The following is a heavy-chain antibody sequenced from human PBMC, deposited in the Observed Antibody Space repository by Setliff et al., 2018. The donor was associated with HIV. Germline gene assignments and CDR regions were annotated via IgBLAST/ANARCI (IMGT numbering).Heavy chain of an antibody. D-gene: IGHD1-1*01. Sequence: SETLSLTCTVSGGSISSGSYYWSWIRQPAGKGLEWIGHIHTSGSTKYNPSLKSRVTISVDTSMDQFSLMLDSVTAADTAVYYCARNSQKGIHPLLLASWGTGTLVTVSS. J-gene: IGHJ5*02. CDR2: IHTSGST. V-gene: IGHV4-61*09. CDR3: ARNSQKGIHPLLLAS. CDR1: GGSISSGSYY.